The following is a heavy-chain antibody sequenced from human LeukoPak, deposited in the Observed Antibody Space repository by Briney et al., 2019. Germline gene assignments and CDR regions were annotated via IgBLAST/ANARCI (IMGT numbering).Heavy chain of an antibody. CDR2: ISYDGSNK. CDR1: GFTFSSYA. V-gene: IGHV3-30-3*01. D-gene: IGHD6-13*01. J-gene: IGHJ3*02. CDR3: ARTYSSSWYRPINPGVYAFDI. Sequence: PGGSLRLSCAASGFTFSSYAMHWVRQAPGKGLEWVAVISYDGSNKYYADSVKGRFTISRDNSKNTLYLQMNSLRAEDTAVYYCARTYSSSWYRPINPGVYAFDIWGQGTMVTVSS.